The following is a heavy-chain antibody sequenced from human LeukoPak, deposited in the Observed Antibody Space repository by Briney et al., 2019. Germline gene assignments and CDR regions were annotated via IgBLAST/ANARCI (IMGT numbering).Heavy chain of an antibody. D-gene: IGHD4-17*01. CDR1: GGSISSSRYY. J-gene: IGHJ1*01. CDR3: ARAPYGDLEYFHH. V-gene: IGHV4-39*01. Sequence: SSETLSLTCTVSGGSISSSRYYWGWIRQPPGKGLEWIGSIYYTGSTYYNPSLRSRVSISVDTSKNQFTLKLSSVTAADTAVYYCARAPYGDLEYFHHWGQGTLVTVSS. CDR2: IYYTGST.